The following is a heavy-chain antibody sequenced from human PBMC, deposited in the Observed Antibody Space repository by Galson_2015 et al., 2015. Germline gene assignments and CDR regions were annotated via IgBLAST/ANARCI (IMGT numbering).Heavy chain of an antibody. J-gene: IGHJ6*02. V-gene: IGHV1-69*13. CDR2: IIPIFGTA. CDR3: ARDPNFRRDYYGMDV. Sequence: SVKVSCKASGGTFSSYAISWVRQAPGQGLEWMGGIIPIFGTANYAQKFQGRVTITADESTSTAYMELSSLRSEDTAVYYCARDPNFRRDYYGMDVWGQGTTVTVSS. CDR1: GGTFSSYA. D-gene: IGHD1-14*01.